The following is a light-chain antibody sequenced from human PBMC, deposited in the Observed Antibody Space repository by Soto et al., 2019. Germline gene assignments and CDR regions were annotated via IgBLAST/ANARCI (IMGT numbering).Light chain of an antibody. J-gene: IGKJ4*02. CDR3: QQRSNWPPLA. Sequence: EIVLTPSPATLSLSPGESATLSCRASQSVSSYLAWYQQKPGQAPRLLIYDASNRATGIPARFSGSGSGTDFTLTISSLEPEDFAVYYCQQRSNWPPLAFGGGNKVLLK. CDR2: DAS. V-gene: IGKV3-11*01. CDR1: QSVSSY.